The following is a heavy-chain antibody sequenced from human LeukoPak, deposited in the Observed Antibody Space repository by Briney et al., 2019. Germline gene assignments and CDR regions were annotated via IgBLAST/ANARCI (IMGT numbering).Heavy chain of an antibody. J-gene: IGHJ5*02. CDR2: IYYSGST. CDR3: ARRVVVAATFNWFDP. D-gene: IGHD2-15*01. V-gene: IGHV4-39*01. Sequence: PSGTLSLTCTVSGGSISSSSYYWGWIRQPPGKGLEWIGSIYYSGSTYYNPSLKSRVTISVDTSKNQFSLKLSSVTAADTAVYYCARRVVVAATFNWFDPRGQGTLVTVSS. CDR1: GGSISSSSYY.